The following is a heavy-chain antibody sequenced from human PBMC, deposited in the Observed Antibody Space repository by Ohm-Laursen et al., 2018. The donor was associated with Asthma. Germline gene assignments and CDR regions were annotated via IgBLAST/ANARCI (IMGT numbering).Heavy chain of an antibody. D-gene: IGHD4-17*01. Sequence: GTLSLTCTVSGGSISSTNYYWSWIRQPPGKGLEWIGYIYHSGSTNYNPSLKSRVTISVDTSKNQFSLKLSSVTAADTAVYYCARGRVTVTTWYFDLWGRGTLVTVSS. V-gene: IGHV4-61*01. CDR3: ARGRVTVTTWYFDL. CDR2: IYHSGST. CDR1: GGSISSTNYY. J-gene: IGHJ2*01.